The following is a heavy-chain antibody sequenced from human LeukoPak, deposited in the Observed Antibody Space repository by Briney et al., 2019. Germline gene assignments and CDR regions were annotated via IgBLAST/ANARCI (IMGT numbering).Heavy chain of an antibody. CDR2: INHCGST. J-gene: IGHJ4*02. CDR1: GGSFSGYY. V-gene: IGHV4-34*01. CDR3: ARHRLGYCSSTSCRHFDY. Sequence: SETLSLTCAVYGGSFSGYYWSWIRQPPGKGLEWIGEINHCGSTNYSPSLKSRVTISVDTSKNQFSLKLSSVTAADTAVYYCARHRLGYCSSTSCRHFDYWGQGTLVTVSS. D-gene: IGHD2-2*01.